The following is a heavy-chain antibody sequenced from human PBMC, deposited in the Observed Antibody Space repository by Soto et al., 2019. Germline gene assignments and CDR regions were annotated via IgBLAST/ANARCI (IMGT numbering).Heavy chain of an antibody. D-gene: IGHD1-20*01. CDR1: GDSISSSNW. J-gene: IGHJ6*02. CDR3: ARYNASGLYYYFGMDV. CDR2: IYHTGIT. V-gene: IGHV4-4*02. Sequence: QVQLQESGPGLVKPSGTLSLTCAVSGDSISSSNWWTWVRQPPGKSLEWIGDIYHTGITNYNPSLKSRVTIFVDKSKNQFSLKLTSVTAADTAVYDCARYNASGLYYYFGMDVWGQGTTVTVSS.